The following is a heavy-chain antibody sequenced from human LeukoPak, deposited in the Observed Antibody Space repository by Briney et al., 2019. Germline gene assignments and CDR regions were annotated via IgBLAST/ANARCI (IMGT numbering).Heavy chain of an antibody. CDR3: AKDRYYDIFPGYIDY. V-gene: IGHV3-30*02. J-gene: IGHJ4*02. CDR1: GFTFSSYG. CDR2: IRYDGSNK. Sequence: GGSLRLSCAASGFTFSSYGMHWVRQAPGKGLEWVAFIRYDGSNKYYADSVKGRFTISRDNCKNTLYLQMNSLRAENTAVYYCAKDRYYDIFPGYIDYWGQGTLVTVSS. D-gene: IGHD3-9*01.